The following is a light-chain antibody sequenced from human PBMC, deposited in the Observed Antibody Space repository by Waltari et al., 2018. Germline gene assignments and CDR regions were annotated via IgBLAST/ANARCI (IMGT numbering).Light chain of an antibody. CDR3: YSTDSSGYLKV. CDR1: ALPKKS. V-gene: IGLV3-10*01. Sequence: SYELTQPPSVSVSPGQTARITCSGDALPKKSAFWYQQKSGQAPVLIIFEDSKRPSGIPERFSASSAGTMATFTITWAQVDDEADYYCYSTDSSGYLKVFGGGTKLTVL. CDR2: EDS. J-gene: IGLJ2*01.